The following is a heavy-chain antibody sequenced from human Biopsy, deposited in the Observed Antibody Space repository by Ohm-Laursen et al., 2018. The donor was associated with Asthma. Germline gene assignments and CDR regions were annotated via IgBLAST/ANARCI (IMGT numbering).Heavy chain of an antibody. CDR3: ARAAITGIRGWFDP. D-gene: IGHD1-20*01. V-gene: IGHV4-34*01. J-gene: IGHJ5*02. CDR1: GGDLTGHY. Sequence: SDTLSLTCTVYGGDLTGHYWNWIRQPPGKGLEWIGEIDQSGYTNYNPSLKSRVTISADTSKNQFHLNLSSVTAADTAVYFCARAAITGIRGWFDPWGQGTQVTVSS. CDR2: IDQSGYT.